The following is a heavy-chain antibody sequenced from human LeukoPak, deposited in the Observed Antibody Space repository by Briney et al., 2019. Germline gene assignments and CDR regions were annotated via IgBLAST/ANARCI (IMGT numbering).Heavy chain of an antibody. CDR2: IYTSGST. CDR1: GGSISSYY. J-gene: IGHJ6*03. Sequence: SETLSLTCTVSGGSISSYYWSWIRQPAGKGLEWIGRIYTSGSTNYNPSLKSRVTMSVDTSKNQFSLKLSSVTAAHTAVYYCARDLVGATTDYYYYYMDVWGKGTTVTVSS. CDR3: ARDLVGATTDYYYYYMDV. V-gene: IGHV4-4*07. D-gene: IGHD1-26*01.